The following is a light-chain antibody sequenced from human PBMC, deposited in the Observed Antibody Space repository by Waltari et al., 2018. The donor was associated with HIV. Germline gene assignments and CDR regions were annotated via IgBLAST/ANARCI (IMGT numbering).Light chain of an antibody. Sequence: DIQMTQSPGYMSAFVGDRVTITCRASQGISTGLAWYQQKPGKVPQLLIHGASSLHSGVPSRFNGSGSGTQFSLTISSLQSEDFATYYCQQTNGLPLTFGGGTTV. V-gene: IGKV1-12*01. CDR3: QQTNGLPLT. J-gene: IGKJ4*01. CDR2: GAS. CDR1: QGISTG.